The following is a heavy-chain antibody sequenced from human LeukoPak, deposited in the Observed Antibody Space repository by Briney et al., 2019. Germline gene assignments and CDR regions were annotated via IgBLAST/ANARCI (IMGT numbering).Heavy chain of an antibody. D-gene: IGHD6-13*01. CDR3: ASRRIAAAGIVGH. CDR2: INPNSGGT. V-gene: IGHV1-2*06. Sequence: ASVKVSCKASGYTFTGYYMHWVRQAPGQGLEWMGRINPNSGGTNYAQKFQGRVTMTRDHSNSTAYMEPSRLNSGSTAVYYCASRRIAAAGIVGHWGQGTLSPSPQ. J-gene: IGHJ4*02. CDR1: GYTFTGYY.